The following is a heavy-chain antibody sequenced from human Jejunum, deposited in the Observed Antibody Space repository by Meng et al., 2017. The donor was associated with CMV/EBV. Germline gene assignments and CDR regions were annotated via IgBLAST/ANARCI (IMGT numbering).Heavy chain of an antibody. D-gene: IGHD3-3*01. CDR3: ASRPGAIFGVVIIPNFDY. Sequence: SSYAMDWVRRAPGKGLEWVSAISTSGDSVYYADSVKGRFIVSRDNSKNTMYLQMNSPRAEDTAVYYCASRPGAIFGVVIIPNFDYWGQGTLVTVSS. CDR2: ISTSGDSV. CDR1: SSYA. V-gene: IGHV3-23*01. J-gene: IGHJ4*02.